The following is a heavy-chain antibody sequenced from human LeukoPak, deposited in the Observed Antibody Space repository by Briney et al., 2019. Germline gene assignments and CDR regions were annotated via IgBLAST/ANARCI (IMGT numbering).Heavy chain of an antibody. J-gene: IGHJ5*02. CDR3: ARDMVRGVKAYLSWFDP. D-gene: IGHD3-10*01. Sequence: SETPSLTCTVPGDSISSYYWSWIRQPAEKGREWIGRMYVSGSTNYNPCLKSRVTMSVDTSKNQFSLKMTSVTAADTAFYYCARDMVRGVKAYLSWFDPWGQRILVTVST. V-gene: IGHV4-4*07. CDR1: GDSISSYY. CDR2: MYVSGST.